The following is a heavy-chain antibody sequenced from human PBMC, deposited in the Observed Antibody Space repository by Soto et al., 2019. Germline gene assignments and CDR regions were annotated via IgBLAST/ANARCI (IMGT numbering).Heavy chain of an antibody. Sequence: SETLSLTCAVYGGSFSGYYWSWIRQPPGKGLEWIGEINHSGSTNYNPSLKSRVTISVDTSKNQFSLKLSSVTAADTAVYYCATRTTVTTTSYNWFDPWGQGTLVTVSS. D-gene: IGHD4-4*01. V-gene: IGHV4-34*01. CDR1: GGSFSGYY. CDR2: INHSGST. J-gene: IGHJ5*02. CDR3: ATRTTVTTTSYNWFDP.